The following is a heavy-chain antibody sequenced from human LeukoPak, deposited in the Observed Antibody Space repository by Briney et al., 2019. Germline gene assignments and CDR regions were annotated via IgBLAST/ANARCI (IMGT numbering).Heavy chain of an antibody. CDR3: ARERCSSTSCADNWFDP. V-gene: IGHV3-30-3*01. Sequence: GRSLRLSCAASGFTFSTYTMHWVRQAPGKGLEWVAIISFDGSSQYYADSVKGRFTISRDSSKNTLYLQMNSLRAEDTAVYYCARERCSSTSCADNWFDPWGQGTLVTVSS. J-gene: IGHJ5*02. D-gene: IGHD2-2*01. CDR1: GFTFSTYT. CDR2: ISFDGSSQ.